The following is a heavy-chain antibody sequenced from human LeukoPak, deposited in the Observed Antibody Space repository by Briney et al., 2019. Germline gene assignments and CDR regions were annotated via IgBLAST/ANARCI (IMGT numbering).Heavy chain of an antibody. CDR2: ISSSGDTI. D-gene: IGHD6-13*01. J-gene: IGHJ4*02. CDR1: GFTFSDYY. V-gene: IGHV3-11*04. Sequence: GGSLRLSCAASGFTFSDYYMSWIRQAPGKGLEWVSYISSSGDTIYYADSVKGRFTISRDNAKNSLYLQMNSLRAEDTAVYYCARESIAAAGPPSFDYWGQGTLVTVSS. CDR3: ARESIAAAGPPSFDY.